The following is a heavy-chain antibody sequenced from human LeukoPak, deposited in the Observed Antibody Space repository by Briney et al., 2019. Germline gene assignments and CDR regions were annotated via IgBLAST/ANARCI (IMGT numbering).Heavy chain of an antibody. V-gene: IGHV3-48*04. CDR2: ISTSSTTI. D-gene: IGHD5-18*01. CDR1: GFTFSSYT. CDR3: ARVPSGYTLGYGYYYYYMDV. Sequence: GGSLRLSCAVSGFTFSSYTMTWVHQAPGKGLEWVSSISTSSTTIYYADSVKGRFTISRDNAKNALYLQMNSLRADDTAVYYCARVPSGYTLGYGYYYYYMDVWGKGTTVTISS. J-gene: IGHJ6*03.